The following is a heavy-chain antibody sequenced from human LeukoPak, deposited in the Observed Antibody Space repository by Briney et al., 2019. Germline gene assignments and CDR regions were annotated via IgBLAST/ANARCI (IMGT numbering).Heavy chain of an antibody. CDR2: IYHSGST. J-gene: IGHJ5*02. CDR1: GYSISSGYY. CDR3: ARDRGGIAVAGWFDP. V-gene: IGHV4-38-2*02. D-gene: IGHD6-19*01. Sequence: SETLSLTCTVSGYSISSGYYWGWIRQPPGKGLEWIGSIYHSGSTYYNPSLKSRVTISVDTSKNQFSLKLSSVTAADTAVYYCARDRGGIAVAGWFDPWGQGTLVTVSS.